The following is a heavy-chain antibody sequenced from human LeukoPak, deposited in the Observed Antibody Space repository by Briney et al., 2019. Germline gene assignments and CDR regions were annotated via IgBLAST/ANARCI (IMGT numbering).Heavy chain of an antibody. D-gene: IGHD6-13*01. V-gene: IGHV3-30*02. CDR1: GFTFSSYG. CDR3: AKAGGSSWDPFDY. J-gene: IGHJ4*02. Sequence: GGSLRLSCAASGFTFSSYGMHWVRQGPGKGLEWVAFIRNDGSHKYYADSVKGRFAISRDNSKNTLYLQMNSLRADDTAVYYCAKAGGSSWDPFDYWGQGTLVTVSS. CDR2: IRNDGSHK.